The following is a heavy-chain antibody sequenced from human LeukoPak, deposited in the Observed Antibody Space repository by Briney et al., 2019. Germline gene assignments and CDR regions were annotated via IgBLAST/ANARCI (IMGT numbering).Heavy chain of an antibody. J-gene: IGHJ4*02. CDR3: ATSDYYDSSGYYYPILYFDY. CDR2: ISAYNGNT. V-gene: IGHV1-18*01. CDR1: GYTFTSYG. Sequence: WASVKVSCKASGYTFTSYGISWVRQAPGQGLEWMGWISAYNGNTNYAQKLQGRVTMTTDTSTSTAYMELRSLRSDDTAVYYCATSDYYDSSGYYYPILYFDYWGQGTLVTVSS. D-gene: IGHD3-22*01.